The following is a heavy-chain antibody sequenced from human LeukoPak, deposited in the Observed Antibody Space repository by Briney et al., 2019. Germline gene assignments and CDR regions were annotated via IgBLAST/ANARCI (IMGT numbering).Heavy chain of an antibody. CDR1: GFTVSSNY. CDR3: AKGTTYSGSLCDY. J-gene: IGHJ4*02. D-gene: IGHD1-26*01. V-gene: IGHV3-53*01. Sequence: PGGSLRLSCAVSGFTVSSNYMSWVRQAPGKGLEWVSVLYSGGNTYYADSVKGRFTISRDNSKNTLYLQMNSLRVEDTAVYYCAKGTTYSGSLCDYWGQGTLLTVSS. CDR2: LYSGGNT.